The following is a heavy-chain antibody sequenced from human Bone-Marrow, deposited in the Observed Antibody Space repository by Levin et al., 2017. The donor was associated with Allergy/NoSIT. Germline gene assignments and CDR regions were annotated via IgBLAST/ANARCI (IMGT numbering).Heavy chain of an antibody. CDR3: ETDTTMVEGGYFDL. Sequence: ASVKVSCKVSGHNLTELSMHWVRQTPGKGLEWMGGFDPDDGETVYAQMFQGRVTMTEDTSKDTAYMELSSLRSDDTAVYYCETDTTMVEGGYFDLWGRGTLVTVSS. CDR2: FDPDDGET. V-gene: IGHV1-24*01. D-gene: IGHD5-18*01. CDR1: GHNLTELS. J-gene: IGHJ2*01.